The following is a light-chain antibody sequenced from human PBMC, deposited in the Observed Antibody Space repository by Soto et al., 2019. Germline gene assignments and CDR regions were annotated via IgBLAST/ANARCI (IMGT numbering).Light chain of an antibody. J-gene: IGKJ1*01. Sequence: EIVLTQSPGTLSLSPGERATLSCRASQTVSSSNLAWYQQKPGQAPRLLIYDASSRATGIPDRFSGSGSGTDFTLTISRLEPEDFLVYYCQQYGSSPTTFGRGTKVEIK. V-gene: IGKV3-20*01. CDR3: QQYGSSPTT. CDR1: QTVSSSN. CDR2: DAS.